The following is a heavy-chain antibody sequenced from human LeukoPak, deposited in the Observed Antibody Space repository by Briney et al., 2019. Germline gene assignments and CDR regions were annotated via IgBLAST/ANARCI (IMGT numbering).Heavy chain of an antibody. CDR1: GYSFTSYW. CDR3: ARQPGYGTPGGNWFDP. Sequence: GESLKISCKGSGYSFTSYWIGWVRQLPGKGLEWMGIIYPGDSDTIYSPSFQGQVTISADKSISTAYLQWSSLKASDTAMYYCARQPGYGTPGGNWFDPWGQGTLVTVSS. CDR2: IYPGDSDT. D-gene: IGHD5-18*01. V-gene: IGHV5-51*01. J-gene: IGHJ5*02.